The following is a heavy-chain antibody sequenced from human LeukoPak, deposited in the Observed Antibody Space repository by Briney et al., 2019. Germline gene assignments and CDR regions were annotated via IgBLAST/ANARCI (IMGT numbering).Heavy chain of an antibody. Sequence: GASVKVSCKASGGTFSSYTISWVGQAPGQGREWMGMIIPILGISKYAQQFEGRVTITADKSTSTAYMEPSSLRSEHTAVSYCARDLGVGATSPMYYFDYWGQGTLVTVSS. CDR1: GGTFSSYT. J-gene: IGHJ4*02. CDR2: IIPILGIS. V-gene: IGHV1-69*04. CDR3: ARDLGVGATSPMYYFDY. D-gene: IGHD1-26*01.